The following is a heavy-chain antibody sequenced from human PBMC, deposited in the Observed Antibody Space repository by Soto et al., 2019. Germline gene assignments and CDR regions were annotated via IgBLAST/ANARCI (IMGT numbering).Heavy chain of an antibody. CDR1: GSTGSSFY. V-gene: IGHV3-66*01. CDR3: ARDTFGGAYDFLH. CDR2: ISSGGST. J-gene: IGHJ4*02. D-gene: IGHD3-3*01. Sequence: EVQLVESGGGLAQPGGSLRLSGAASGSTGSSFYITWFRQAPGKGLRWAAFISSGGSTYYADSVKARFTISRDNSKNTLYLEMNSLRAEDTAVYYCARDTFGGAYDFLHGGQGTLVTVSS.